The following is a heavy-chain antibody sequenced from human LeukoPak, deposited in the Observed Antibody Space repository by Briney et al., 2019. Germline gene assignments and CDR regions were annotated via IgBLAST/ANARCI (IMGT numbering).Heavy chain of an antibody. J-gene: IGHJ3*02. CDR2: FDPEDGET. Sequence: ASVKVSCKVSGYTLTELSMHWVRQAPGKGLEWMGGFDPEDGETIYAQKFQGRVTMTEDTSTDTAYMELSSLRSEDTAVYYCATEGTAMVLTNEAFDIWGQGTMVTVSS. CDR3: ATEGTAMVLTNEAFDI. V-gene: IGHV1-24*01. CDR1: GYTLTELS. D-gene: IGHD5-18*01.